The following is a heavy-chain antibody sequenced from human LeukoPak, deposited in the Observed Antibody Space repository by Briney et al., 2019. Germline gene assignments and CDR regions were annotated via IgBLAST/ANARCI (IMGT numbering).Heavy chain of an antibody. D-gene: IGHD2-8*01. J-gene: IGHJ4*02. Sequence: PGGSLRLSCAASGFTFRDYYMSWIRQAPGKGLEWVSYISTSGSTIYYVDSVKGRFTISRDNAKNSLYLQMNSLRAEVTAVYYCARDSCTDDVCFDYWGQGTLVTVSS. CDR3: ARDSCTDDVCFDY. CDR2: ISTSGSTI. CDR1: GFTFRDYY. V-gene: IGHV3-11*04.